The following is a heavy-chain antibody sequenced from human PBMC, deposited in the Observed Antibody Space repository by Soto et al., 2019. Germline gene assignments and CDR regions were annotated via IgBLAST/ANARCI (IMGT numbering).Heavy chain of an antibody. D-gene: IGHD3-16*01. Sequence: QEQLVQSGAEVKKPGSSVKVSCKDSGGLFSSFAISWVRQAPGQGLEWMGGIIPVFGTTNYAQKFQGRVTITADESTNTAYMELSSLTSDDXXMYYCARGGGPYVWFNEFWGQGTQVTVSX. CDR2: IIPVFGTT. J-gene: IGHJ4*02. CDR1: GGLFSSFA. CDR3: ARGGGPYVWFNEF. V-gene: IGHV1-69*01.